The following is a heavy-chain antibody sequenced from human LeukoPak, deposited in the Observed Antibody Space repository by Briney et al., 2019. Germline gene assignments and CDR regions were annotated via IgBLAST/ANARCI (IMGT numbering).Heavy chain of an antibody. J-gene: IGHJ4*02. Sequence: PGGSLRLSCAASGFTFSSYEMNWVRQAPGKGLEWVSYISSSGSTIYYADSVKGRFTISRDNAKNSLYLQMNSLRAEDTAFYYCARGPVVVVAAEYYFDYWGQGTLVTASS. V-gene: IGHV3-48*03. CDR1: GFTFSSYE. CDR2: ISSSGSTI. CDR3: ARGPVVVVAAEYYFDY. D-gene: IGHD2-15*01.